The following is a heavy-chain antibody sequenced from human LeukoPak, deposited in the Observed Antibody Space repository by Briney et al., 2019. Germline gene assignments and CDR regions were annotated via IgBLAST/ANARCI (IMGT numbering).Heavy chain of an antibody. V-gene: IGHV1-8*01. CDR3: ARALPLITIFGVVIKINNWFDP. CDR2: MNPNSGNT. CDR1: GYTFTSYD. Sequence: ASVKVSCKASGYTFTSYDINWVRQATGQGLEWIGWMNPNSGNTGYAQKFQGRVTMTRNTSISTAYMELSSLRSEDTAVYYCARALPLITIFGVVIKINNWFDPWGQGTLVTVSS. D-gene: IGHD3-3*01. J-gene: IGHJ5*02.